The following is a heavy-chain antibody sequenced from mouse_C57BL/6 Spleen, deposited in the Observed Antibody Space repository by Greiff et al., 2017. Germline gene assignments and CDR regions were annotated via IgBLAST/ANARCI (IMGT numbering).Heavy chain of an antibody. Sequence: LVESGPELVKPGASVKISCKASGYSFTDYNMNWVKQSNGKSLEWIGVINPNYGTTSYNQKFKGKATLTVDQSSSTAYMQLNSLTSEDSAVYYCARERGYDGYYENYFDYWGQGTTLTVSS. CDR1: GYSFTDYN. D-gene: IGHD2-3*01. CDR2: INPNYGTT. J-gene: IGHJ2*01. V-gene: IGHV1-39*01. CDR3: ARERGYDGYYENYFDY.